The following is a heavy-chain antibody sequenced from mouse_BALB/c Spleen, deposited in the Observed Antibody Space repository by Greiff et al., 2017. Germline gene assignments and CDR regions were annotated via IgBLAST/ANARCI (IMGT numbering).Heavy chain of an antibody. CDR2: ISYSGST. D-gene: IGHD2-14*01. Sequence: EVQLKESGPGLVKPSQSLSLTCTVTGYSITSDYAWNWIRQFPGNKLEWMGYISYSGSTSYNPSLKSRISITRDTSKNQFFLQLNSVTTEDTATYYCARWGENYRYDGAWFAYWGQGTLVTVSA. V-gene: IGHV3-2*02. CDR3: ARWGENYRYDGAWFAY. J-gene: IGHJ3*01. CDR1: GYSITSDYA.